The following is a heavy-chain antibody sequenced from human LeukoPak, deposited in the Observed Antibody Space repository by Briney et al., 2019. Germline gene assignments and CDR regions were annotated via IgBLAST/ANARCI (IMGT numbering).Heavy chain of an antibody. CDR3: ARDLGYCSSTSCRNWFDP. CDR2: INPNSGGT. J-gene: IGHJ5*02. D-gene: IGHD2-2*03. CDR1: GYTFTGYY. V-gene: IGHV1-2*02. Sequence: ASVKVSCKASGYTFTGYYMHWVRQAPGQGLEWMGWINPNSGGTNYAQKFQGRVTMTRDTSISTDYMELSRLTSDDTAVYYCARDLGYCSSTSCRNWFDPWGQGTLVTVSS.